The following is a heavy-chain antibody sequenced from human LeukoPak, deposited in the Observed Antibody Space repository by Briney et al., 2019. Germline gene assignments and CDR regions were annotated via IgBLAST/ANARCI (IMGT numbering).Heavy chain of an antibody. CDR1: GLTVSSNY. V-gene: IGHV3-66*01. CDR3: AREGGDYYGSGSYSGFDY. D-gene: IGHD3-10*01. CDR2: IYSGGST. J-gene: IGHJ4*02. Sequence: GGSLRLSCAASGLTVSSNYMSWVRQAPGKGLEWVSVIYSGGSTYYADSVKGRFTISRDNSKNTLYLQMNSLRAEDTAVYYCAREGGDYYGSGSYSGFDYWGQGTLVTVSS.